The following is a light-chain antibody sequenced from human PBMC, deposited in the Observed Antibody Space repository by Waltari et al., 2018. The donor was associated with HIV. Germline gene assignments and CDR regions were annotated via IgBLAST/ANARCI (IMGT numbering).Light chain of an antibody. CDR2: EDN. CDR1: SGSIASNY. V-gene: IGLV6-57*03. J-gene: IGLJ3*02. CDR3: QSYRV. Sequence: HSVSESPGKTVTISCTRSSGSIASNYVQWYQQRPGSAPTTVIYEDNQRPSGVPDRFSGSIDSSSNSASLTISGLKTEDEADYYCQSYRVFGGGTKLTVL.